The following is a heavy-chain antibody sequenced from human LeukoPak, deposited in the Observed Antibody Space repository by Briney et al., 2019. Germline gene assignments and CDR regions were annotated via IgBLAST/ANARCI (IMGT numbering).Heavy chain of an antibody. D-gene: IGHD3-16*01. V-gene: IGHV4-34*01. CDR2: INHSGST. CDR1: GGSFSGYY. Sequence: PSETLSLTCAVYGGSFSGYYWSWIRQPPGKGLEWIGEINHSGSTNYNPSLKSRVTISVDTSKNQFSLKLSSVTAADTAVYYCARRRRGPIFHRGTFDYWGQGTLVTVSS. CDR3: ARRRRGPIFHRGTFDY. J-gene: IGHJ4*02.